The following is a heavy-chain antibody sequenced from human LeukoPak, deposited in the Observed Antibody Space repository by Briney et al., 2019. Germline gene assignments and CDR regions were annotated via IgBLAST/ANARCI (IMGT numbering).Heavy chain of an antibody. CDR3: ARESREYSSGFDY. Sequence: SETLSLTCTVSGGSFSTDYWSWIRQPPGKGLEWIGYIYYSGSTNYNPSLKSRVTISVDTSKNQFSLKLSSVTAADTAVYYCARESREYSSGFDYWGQGTLVTVSS. V-gene: IGHV4-59*01. D-gene: IGHD6-19*01. J-gene: IGHJ4*02. CDR2: IYYSGST. CDR1: GGSFSTDY.